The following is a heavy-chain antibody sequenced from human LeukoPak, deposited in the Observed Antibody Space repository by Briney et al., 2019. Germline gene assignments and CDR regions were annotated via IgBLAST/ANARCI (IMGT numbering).Heavy chain of an antibody. CDR1: GGSFSGYY. V-gene: IGHV4-34*01. CDR2: INHSGST. CDR3: ARRPIYDFWSGYYTYYYGMDV. Sequence: SETLSLTCAVYGGSFSGYYWSWIRQPPGKGLEWSGEINHSGSTNYNPSLKSRVTISVDTSKNQFSLKLSSVTAADTAVYYCARRPIYDFWSGYYTYYYGMDVWGQGTTVTVSS. J-gene: IGHJ6*02. D-gene: IGHD3-3*01.